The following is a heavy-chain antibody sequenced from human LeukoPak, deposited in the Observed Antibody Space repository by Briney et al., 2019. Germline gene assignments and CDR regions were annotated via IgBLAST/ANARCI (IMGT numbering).Heavy chain of an antibody. CDR2: IYYSGST. V-gene: IGHV4-39*07. D-gene: IGHD4-11*01. CDR3: ARATGPFDY. Sequence: KPSETLSLTCTVSGGSIGSSSYYWGWIRQPPGKGLEWIGSIYYSGSTYYNPSLKSRVTISVDTSKNQFSLKLSSVTAADTAVYYCARATGPFDYWGQGTLVTVSS. J-gene: IGHJ4*02. CDR1: GGSIGSSSYY.